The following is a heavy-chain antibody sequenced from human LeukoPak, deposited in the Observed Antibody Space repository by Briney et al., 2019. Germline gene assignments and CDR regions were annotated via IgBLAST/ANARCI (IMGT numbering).Heavy chain of an antibody. D-gene: IGHD2-15*01. V-gene: IGHV7-4-1*02. Sequence: GASVKVSCKASGYTFTSYAMNWVRQAPGQGLEWMGWINTNTGNPTYAQGFTGRFVFSLDTSVSTAYLQISSLKAEDTAVYYCARGYCSGGSCYFGYYGMDVWGQGTTVTVSS. CDR1: GYTFTSYA. CDR2: INTNTGNP. CDR3: ARGYCSGGSCYFGYYGMDV. J-gene: IGHJ6*02.